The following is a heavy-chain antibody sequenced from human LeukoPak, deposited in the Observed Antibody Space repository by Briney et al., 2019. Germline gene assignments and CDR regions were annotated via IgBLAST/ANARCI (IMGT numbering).Heavy chain of an antibody. CDR3: ASLLPRYSSSCPKCYYFDY. J-gene: IGHJ4*02. D-gene: IGHD6-13*01. Sequence: SQTLSLTCTVSGGSISSGGYYWSWIRQPPGKGLEWIGYIYHSGSTYYNPSLKSRVTISVDKSKNQFSLKLSSVTAADTAVYYCASLLPRYSSSCPKCYYFDYWGQGTLVTVSS. CDR2: IYHSGST. V-gene: IGHV4-30-2*01. CDR1: GGSISSGGYY.